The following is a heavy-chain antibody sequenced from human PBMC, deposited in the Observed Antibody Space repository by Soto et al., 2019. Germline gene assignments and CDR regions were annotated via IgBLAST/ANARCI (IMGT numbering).Heavy chain of an antibody. CDR2: IYWNDDK. V-gene: IGHV2-5*01. CDR1: GFSLSTSGVG. J-gene: IGHJ3*02. D-gene: IGHD2-15*01. Sequence: QITFKESGPPLVKPTQTLTLTCTFSGFSLSTSGVGVGWIRQPPGKALEWLALIYWNDDKRYSPSLNSRLTTTKVTSKNQVVLTTTNMDTVDTATYYCARYHRSRAFDIWGQGTMVTVTS. CDR3: ARYHRSRAFDI.